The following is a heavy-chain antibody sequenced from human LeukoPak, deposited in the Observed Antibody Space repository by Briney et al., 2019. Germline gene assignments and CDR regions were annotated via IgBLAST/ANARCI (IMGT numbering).Heavy chain of an antibody. Sequence: PGGSLRLSCAASGFTFSSYWMSWVRQAPGKGLEWVANIKQDGSEKYYVDSVKGRFTISRDNSKNTLYLQMNSLRAEDTAVYYCAKDQITMVRGVKPYFDYWGQGTLVTVSS. CDR3: AKDQITMVRGVKPYFDY. D-gene: IGHD3-10*01. CDR2: IKQDGSEK. J-gene: IGHJ4*02. CDR1: GFTFSSYW. V-gene: IGHV3-7*01.